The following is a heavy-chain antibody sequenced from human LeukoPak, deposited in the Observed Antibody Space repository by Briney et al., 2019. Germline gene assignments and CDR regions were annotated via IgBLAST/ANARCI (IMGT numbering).Heavy chain of an antibody. D-gene: IGHD6-19*01. CDR2: ISGGGDNT. CDR3: AKARVSSGRHFDY. V-gene: IGHV3-23*01. Sequence: PGGSLRLSCAASGFTFSTYAMSWVRQAPGKGLEWVSSISGGGDNTYYADSVKGRFTIFRDNSKNTLFLQMSSLRAEDTAAYYCAKARVSSGRHFDYWGQGTLVTVSS. J-gene: IGHJ4*02. CDR1: GFTFSTYA.